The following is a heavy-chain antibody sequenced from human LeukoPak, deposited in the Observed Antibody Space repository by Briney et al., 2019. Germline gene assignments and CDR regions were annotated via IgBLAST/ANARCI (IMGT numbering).Heavy chain of an antibody. D-gene: IGHD6-25*01. CDR2: IIPIFGTA. CDR1: GGTFSSYA. CDR3: ARAPLYSSGWTNYFDY. Sequence: SVTVSCKASGGTFSSYAISWVRQAPGQGPEWMGGIIPIFGTANYAQKFQGRVTITADKSTSTAYMELSSLRSEDTAVYYCARAPLYSSGWTNYFDYWGQGTLVTVSS. J-gene: IGHJ4*02. V-gene: IGHV1-69*06.